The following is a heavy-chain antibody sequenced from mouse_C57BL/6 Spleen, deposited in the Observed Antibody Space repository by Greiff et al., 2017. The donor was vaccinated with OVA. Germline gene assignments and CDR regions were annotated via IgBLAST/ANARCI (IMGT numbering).Heavy chain of an antibody. CDR1: GYSFTGYY. D-gene: IGHD3-1*01. CDR3: ARLGTDYAMDY. J-gene: IGHJ4*01. CDR2: INPSTGGT. Sequence: EVQLQQSGPELVKPGASVKISCKASGYSFTGYYMNWVKQSPEKSLEWIGEINPSTGGTTYNQKFKAKATLTVDKSSSTAYMQLKSLTSEDSAVYYCARLGTDYAMDYWGQGTSVTVSS. V-gene: IGHV1-42*01.